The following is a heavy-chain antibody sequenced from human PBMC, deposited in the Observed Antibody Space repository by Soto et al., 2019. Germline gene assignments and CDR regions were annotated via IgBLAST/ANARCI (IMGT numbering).Heavy chain of an antibody. V-gene: IGHV1-18*01. CDR3: ARADYYDSSGLSFDY. J-gene: IGHJ4*02. CDR1: GYTFTSYG. Sequence: QVQLVQSGAEVKKPGASVKVSCKASGYTFTSYGIGWVRQAPGQGLEWMGWISAYNGNTNYAQKLQGRVTMTTDTSTSTAYMELRSLRSDDTAVYYCARADYYDSSGLSFDYWGQGTLVTVSS. CDR2: ISAYNGNT. D-gene: IGHD3-22*01.